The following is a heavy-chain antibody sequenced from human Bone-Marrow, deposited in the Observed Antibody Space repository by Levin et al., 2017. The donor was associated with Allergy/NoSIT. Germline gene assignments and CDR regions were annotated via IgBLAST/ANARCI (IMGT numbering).Heavy chain of an antibody. J-gene: IGHJ6*02. D-gene: IGHD3-22*01. V-gene: IGHV4-59*08. CDR2: IYYSGST. CDR1: GGSISSYY. CDR3: ARYITMIVVVITTLFVCFFAGYYYYGMDG. Sequence: PSETLSLTCTVSGGSISSYYWSWIRQPPGKGLEWIGYIYYSGSTNYNPSLKSRVTISVDTSKNQFSLKLSSVTAADTAVYYCARYITMIVVVITTLFVCFFAGYYYYGMDGWGQGTTVTVSS.